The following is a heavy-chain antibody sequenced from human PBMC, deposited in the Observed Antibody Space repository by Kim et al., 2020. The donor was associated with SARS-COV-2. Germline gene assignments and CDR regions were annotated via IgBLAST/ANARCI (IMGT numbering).Heavy chain of an antibody. CDR1: GFSVSSRY. J-gene: IGHJ4*02. CDR3: ARLPTGDY. CDR2: IYSGGDT. V-gene: IGHV3-53*01. Sequence: GGSLRLSCAASGFSVSSRYMSWVRQAPGKGLEWVSVIYSGGDTYYADSLKGRISVSRDNSKNTVYLQINNLRAEDTAVYYCARLPTGDYWGQGTLVTVSS.